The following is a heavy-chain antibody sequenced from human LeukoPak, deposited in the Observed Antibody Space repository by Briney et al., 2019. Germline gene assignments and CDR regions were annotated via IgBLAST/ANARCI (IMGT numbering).Heavy chain of an antibody. V-gene: IGHV4-61*08. D-gene: IGHD5-18*01. CDR2: IYYSGST. CDR3: ARDHPPRYSYGPNYYYYGMDV. CDR1: GGSISSGDYY. J-gene: IGHJ6*02. Sequence: PSETLSLTCTVSGGSISSGDYYWSWIRQPPGKGLEWIGYIYYSGSTNYNPSLKSRVTISVDTSKNQFSLKLSSVTAADTAVYYCARDHPPRYSYGPNYYYYGMDVWGQGTTVTVSS.